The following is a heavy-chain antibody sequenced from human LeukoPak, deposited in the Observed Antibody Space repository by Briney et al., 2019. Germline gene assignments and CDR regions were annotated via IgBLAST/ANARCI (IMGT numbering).Heavy chain of an antibody. V-gene: IGHV3-48*03. CDR1: GFTLSSYE. CDR2: ISSSGSTI. D-gene: IGHD3-10*02. Sequence: GESLRLSCSASGFTLSSYEITSVRQAPGKGLEWVSYISSSGSTIYYADSVKGRFTISRDNAKNSLYLQMNSLRAEDTAVYYCAELGITMIGGVWGKGTTVTISS. CDR3: AELGITMIGGV. J-gene: IGHJ6*04.